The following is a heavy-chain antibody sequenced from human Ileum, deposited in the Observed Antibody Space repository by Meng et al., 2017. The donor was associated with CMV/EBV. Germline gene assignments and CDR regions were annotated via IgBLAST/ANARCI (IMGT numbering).Heavy chain of an antibody. CDR2: IKSKILGETT. CDR3: TTEGATRY. J-gene: IGHJ4*02. CDR1: GFDFRTAW. D-gene: IGHD1-26*01. Sequence: QGVWSWSGLVKPGVSLSLSGAASGFDFRTAWMSWVRQAPGKGLEWVGLIKSKILGETTDYAASVKGRFTISRDDSRNTVYLQMNSLKTEDTAIYYCTTEGATRYWGQGTLVTVSS. V-gene: IGHV3-15*01.